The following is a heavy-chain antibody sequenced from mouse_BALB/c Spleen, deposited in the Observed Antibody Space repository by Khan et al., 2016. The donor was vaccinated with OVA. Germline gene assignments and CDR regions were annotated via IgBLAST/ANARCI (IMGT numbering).Heavy chain of an antibody. J-gene: IGHJ2*01. CDR3: ARPAYEGYYDY. V-gene: IGHV1S137*01. D-gene: IGHD2-3*01. CDR2: ISTYSGNT. CDR1: GYIFTDYA. Sequence: QVQLQQSGPELVRPGVSVKISCKGSGYIFTDYAMHWVKQSHAKSLEWIGLISTYSGNTNYNQTFKGKATMTVDKSSSTAYMELARLASEDSAIYYCARPAYEGYYDYWGQGTTLTFSS.